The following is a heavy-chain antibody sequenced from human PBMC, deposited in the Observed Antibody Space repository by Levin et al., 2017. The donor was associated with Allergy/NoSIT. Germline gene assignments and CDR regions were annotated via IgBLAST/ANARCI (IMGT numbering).Heavy chain of an antibody. D-gene: IGHD3-10*01. Sequence: PSETLSLTCTVSGASISRGNYYWTWIRQLPGKGLEWIGFVPHSGSVSYNPSLKSRLTLSLDTAKNHFSLKLASVTVADTAVYYCARDECAWFGECYGPDVWGQGTTVIVSS. CDR1: GASISRGNYY. J-gene: IGHJ6*02. CDR3: ARDECAWFGECYGPDV. V-gene: IGHV4-30-4*02. CDR2: VPHSGSV.